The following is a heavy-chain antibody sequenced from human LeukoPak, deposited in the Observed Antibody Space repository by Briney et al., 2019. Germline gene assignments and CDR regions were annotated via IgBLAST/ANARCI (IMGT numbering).Heavy chain of an antibody. V-gene: IGHV3-21*01. CDR1: GFTFSSYS. D-gene: IGHD1-26*01. CDR3: AKFDGNAFDI. Sequence: GGSLRLSCAASGFTFSSYSMNWVRQAPGKGLEWVSSISSSSSYIYYADSVKGRLTISRDNAKNSLYLQMNSLRAEDTAVFYCAKFDGNAFDIWGQGTMVTVSS. CDR2: ISSSSSYI. J-gene: IGHJ3*02.